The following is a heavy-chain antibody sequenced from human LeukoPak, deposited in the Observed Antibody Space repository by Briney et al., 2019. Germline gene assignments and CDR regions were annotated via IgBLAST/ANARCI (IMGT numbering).Heavy chain of an antibody. CDR1: GYTFTAYY. V-gene: IGHV1-2*02. CDR3: ARGSSRSPRDAFDI. J-gene: IGHJ3*02. Sequence: ASVRVSCKASGYTFTAYYFHWVRQAPGQGLEWMGWINPNKGGTKYVEKFQGRVTVTRDMSTSAVYMELSSLKSEDTAVYYCARGSSRSPRDAFDIWGQGTMVTVSS. CDR2: INPNKGGT.